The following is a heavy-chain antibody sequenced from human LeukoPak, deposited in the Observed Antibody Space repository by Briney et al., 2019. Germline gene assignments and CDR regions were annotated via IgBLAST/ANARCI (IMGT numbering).Heavy chain of an antibody. CDR1: GFNFDTYD. CDR3: ATLVVVIGDRAFDI. Sequence: GGSLRLSCAASGFNFDTYDISWVRQAPGKGLEWVSGIRKSGGSGDATAYADSVKGRFSISRDSSKNTVYLQMSSLRAEDTSVYYCATLVVVIGDRAFDIWGQGTTVIVSS. D-gene: IGHD3-22*01. J-gene: IGHJ3*02. CDR2: IRKSGGSGDAT. V-gene: IGHV3-23*01.